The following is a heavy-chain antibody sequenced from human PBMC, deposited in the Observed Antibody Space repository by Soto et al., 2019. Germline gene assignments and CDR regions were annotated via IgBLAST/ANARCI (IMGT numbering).Heavy chain of an antibody. CDR3: ARSPTTTPPWFDP. CDR1: GFTFSSYS. V-gene: IGHV3-21*01. Sequence: GGSLRLSCAASGFTFSSYSMNWVRQAPGEGLEWVSSISSSSSYIYYADSVKGRFTISRDNAKNSLYLQMNSLRAEDTAVYYCARSPTTTPPWFDPWGQGTLVTVSS. J-gene: IGHJ5*02. CDR2: ISSSSSYI. D-gene: IGHD4-17*01.